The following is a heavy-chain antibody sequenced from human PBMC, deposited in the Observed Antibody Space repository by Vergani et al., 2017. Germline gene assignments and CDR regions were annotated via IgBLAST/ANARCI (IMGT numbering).Heavy chain of an antibody. J-gene: IGHJ3*02. CDR2: ISSSSSYI. Sequence: EVQLVESGGGLVKPGGSLRLSCAASGFTFSSYSMNWVRQAPGKGLEWVSSISSSSSYIDYADSVKGRFTISRDNAKNSLYLQRNSLRAEDTAVYYCARGVMTTVTAGAFDIWGQGTMVTVSS. CDR1: GFTFSSYS. D-gene: IGHD4-17*01. CDR3: ARGVMTTVTAGAFDI. V-gene: IGHV3-21*01.